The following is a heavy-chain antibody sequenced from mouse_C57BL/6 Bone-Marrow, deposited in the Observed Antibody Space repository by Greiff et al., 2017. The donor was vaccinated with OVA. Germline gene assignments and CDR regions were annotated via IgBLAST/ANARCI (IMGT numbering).Heavy chain of an antibody. D-gene: IGHD2-3*01. Sequence: VQLQQPGAELVKPGASVKLSCKASGYTFTSYWMKWVKQRPGQGLEWIGEIDPSDSYTNYNQKSKGKGTLTVDTSSSTAYMQLSSLTSEDSAVYYCARAPVGYYWFAYWGQGTLVTVSA. CDR1: GYTFTSYW. V-gene: IGHV1-50*01. CDR2: IDPSDSYT. J-gene: IGHJ3*01. CDR3: ARAPVGYYWFAY.